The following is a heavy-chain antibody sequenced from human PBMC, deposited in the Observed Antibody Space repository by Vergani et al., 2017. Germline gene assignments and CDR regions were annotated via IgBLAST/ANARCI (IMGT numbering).Heavy chain of an antibody. CDR3: ARGGYYDSSGYYYVGYFDY. V-gene: IGHV3-21*01. D-gene: IGHD3-22*01. CDR2: ISSSGGST. Sequence: EVQLVESGGGLVKPGGSLRLSCAASGFTFSSYSMNWVRQAPGKGLEWVSSISSSGGSTYYADSVKGRFTISRDNSKNTLYLQMNSLRAEDTAVYYCARGGYYDSSGYYYVGYFDYWGQGTLVTVSS. CDR1: GFTFSSYS. J-gene: IGHJ4*02.